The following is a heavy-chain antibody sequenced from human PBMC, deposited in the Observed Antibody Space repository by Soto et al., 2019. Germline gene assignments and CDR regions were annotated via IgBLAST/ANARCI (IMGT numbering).Heavy chain of an antibody. D-gene: IGHD1-20*01. Sequence: ASVKVSCKASGYTFTSYYIHWVRQAPGQGLEWMGFINPSGGSTSYAQMFQGRVTMTRDTSTSTVYMELTSLRSEDTAVYYCARNVNSGFDYGGQGTLVTVSS. J-gene: IGHJ4*02. V-gene: IGHV1-46*01. CDR2: INPSGGST. CDR3: ARNVNSGFDY. CDR1: GYTFTSYY.